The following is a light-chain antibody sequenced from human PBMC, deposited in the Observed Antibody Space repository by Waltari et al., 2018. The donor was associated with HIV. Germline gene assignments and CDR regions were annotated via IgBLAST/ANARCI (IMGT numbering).Light chain of an antibody. CDR1: SSNIGSNH. J-gene: IGLJ3*02. V-gene: IGLV1-47*01. CDR2: RND. Sequence: QSVLTQIPSASGTPGPRVTISCSGSSSNIGSNHVYWYQQVPGTAPKVLIYRNDQRPSGVPDRFSGSKSGASASLAISGLRSEDDADYFCATWDDSLSTVVFGGGTKLTVL. CDR3: ATWDDSLSTVV.